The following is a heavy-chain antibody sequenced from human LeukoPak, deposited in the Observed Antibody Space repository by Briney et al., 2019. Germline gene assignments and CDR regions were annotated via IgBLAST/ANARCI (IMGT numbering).Heavy chain of an antibody. D-gene: IGHD1-1*01. J-gene: IGHJ4*02. CDR3: AREQHRRHFDY. V-gene: IGHV3-33*01. Sequence: GGSLRLSCAASGFTFSSYGMHWVRQAPGKGPEWVAVIWYDGSNKYYAGSVKGRFTISRDNSKNTLYLQMNSLRAEDTAVYYCAREQHRRHFDYWGQGTLVTVSS. CDR1: GFTFSSYG. CDR2: IWYDGSNK.